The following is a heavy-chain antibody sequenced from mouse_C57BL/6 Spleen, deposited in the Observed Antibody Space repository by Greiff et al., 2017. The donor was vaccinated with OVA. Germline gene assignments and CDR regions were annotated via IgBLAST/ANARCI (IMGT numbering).Heavy chain of an antibody. V-gene: IGHV1-69*01. CDR3: ARSDSSGPFDY. D-gene: IGHD3-2*02. Sequence: VQLQQSGAELVMPGASVKLSCKASGYTFTSYWMHWVKQRPGQGLEWIGEIDPSDSYTNYNQKFKGKSTLTVDKSSSTAYMQLSSLTSEDSAVYYCARSDSSGPFDYWGQGTTLTVSS. CDR2: IDPSDSYT. J-gene: IGHJ2*01. CDR1: GYTFTSYW.